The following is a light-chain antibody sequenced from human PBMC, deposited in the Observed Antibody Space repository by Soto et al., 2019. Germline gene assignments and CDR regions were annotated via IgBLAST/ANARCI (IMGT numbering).Light chain of an antibody. Sequence: EIVLTQSPATLSLSPGERATLSCRASQRVNNYLAWYQQKPGQAPRLLIYDVSSRATGIPARFSGSGSGTDFTLTISSLEPEDFAVYYCQQCNNWPLTFGGGTKVELK. CDR1: QRVNNY. J-gene: IGKJ4*01. CDR3: QQCNNWPLT. CDR2: DVS. V-gene: IGKV3-11*01.